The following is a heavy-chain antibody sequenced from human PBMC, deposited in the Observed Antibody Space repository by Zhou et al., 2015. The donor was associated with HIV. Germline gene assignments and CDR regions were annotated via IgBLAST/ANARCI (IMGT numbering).Heavy chain of an antibody. D-gene: IGHD6-13*01. V-gene: IGHV1-69*01. Sequence: QVQLVQSGAEVKKPGSSVKVSCKASGGTFSSYAISWVRQAPGQGLEWMGGIIPIFGTANYAQKFQGRVTITADESTSTAYMELSSLRSEDTAVYYCARARQALDIAAAASFDYWGQGTPGHRLL. CDR2: IIPIFGTA. CDR3: ARARQALDIAAAASFDY. J-gene: IGHJ4*02. CDR1: GGTFSSYA.